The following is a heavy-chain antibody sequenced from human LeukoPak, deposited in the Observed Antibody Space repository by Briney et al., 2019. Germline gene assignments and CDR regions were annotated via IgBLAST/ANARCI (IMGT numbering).Heavy chain of an antibody. CDR3: AKGNLFEWFGN. CDR2: ISGSGGST. J-gene: IGHJ4*02. CDR1: GFTFSSYA. D-gene: IGHD3-10*01. Sequence: GGSLRLSCAASGFTFSSYAMSWVRPAPGKGLEWVSAISGSGGSTYYADSVKGRFTISRDNSKNTLYLQMNSLRAEDTAVYYCAKGNLFEWFGNWGQGTLVTVSS. V-gene: IGHV3-23*01.